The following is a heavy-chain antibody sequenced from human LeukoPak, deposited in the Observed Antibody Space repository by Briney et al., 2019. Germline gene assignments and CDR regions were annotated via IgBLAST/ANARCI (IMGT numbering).Heavy chain of an antibody. CDR1: GFTFSSYG. CDR2: ISSDGSDK. J-gene: IGHJ4*02. D-gene: IGHD4-23*01. Sequence: PGGSLRLSCAASGFTFSSYGMHWVRQAPGKGLEWVAVISSDGSDKYYADSVKGRFTISRDNSKNTMYLQMNSLRDEDTAVYYCAKGGATTVVTIDYWGQGTLVTVSS. V-gene: IGHV3-30*18. CDR3: AKGGATTVVTIDY.